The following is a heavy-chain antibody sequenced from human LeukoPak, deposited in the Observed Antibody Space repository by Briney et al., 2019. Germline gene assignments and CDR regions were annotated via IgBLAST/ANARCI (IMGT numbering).Heavy chain of an antibody. V-gene: IGHV3-7*05. CDR3: ARAAEISALDH. Sequence: PGGSLRLSCAVSGFSFSSYWMTWVRQAPGKGLEWVATIKQYGSEKYYVDSVKGRFTISRDDAKKSLFLQVDGLRPDDTAVHYCARAAEISALDHWGRGTLVSVSS. J-gene: IGHJ4*02. CDR2: IKQYGSEK. CDR1: GFSFSSYW. D-gene: IGHD6-13*01.